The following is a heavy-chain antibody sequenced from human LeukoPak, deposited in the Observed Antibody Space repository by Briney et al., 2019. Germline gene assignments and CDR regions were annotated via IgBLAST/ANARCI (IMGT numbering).Heavy chain of an antibody. D-gene: IGHD3-10*01. CDR3: ATSRDVLLWFGELY. Sequence: GGSLRLSCAASGFTFSSYAMHWVRQAPGKGLEWVAVITYDGSNKYYADSVKGRFTSSRDNSKNTLYLQMNSLRAEDTAVYYCATSRDVLLWFGELYWGQGTLVTVSS. CDR2: ITYDGSNK. CDR1: GFTFSSYA. V-gene: IGHV3-30*04. J-gene: IGHJ4*02.